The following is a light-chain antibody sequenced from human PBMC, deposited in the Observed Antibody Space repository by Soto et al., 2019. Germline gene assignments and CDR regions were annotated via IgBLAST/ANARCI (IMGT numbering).Light chain of an antibody. Sequence: QSALTQPASVSGSPGQSITFSCTGTSSDVGGYKYVSWYQQHPDKAPKLIIYEVSNRPSGVSDRISGSKSGNTASLTISGLQPEDEADYYCSSFTSSSTRVFGGGTKLTVL. CDR2: EVS. V-gene: IGLV2-14*01. CDR3: SSFTSSSTRV. CDR1: SSDVGGYKY. J-gene: IGLJ3*02.